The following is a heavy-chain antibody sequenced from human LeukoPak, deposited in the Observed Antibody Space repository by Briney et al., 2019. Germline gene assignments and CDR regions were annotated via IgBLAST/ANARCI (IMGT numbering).Heavy chain of an antibody. CDR1: GFSFSSYA. J-gene: IGHJ4*02. V-gene: IGHV3-23*01. Sequence: GGSLRLSCAASGFSFSSYAMGWVRQAPGKGLEWVSSISGSGTNKYYADSVKGRFTISRDKTKDALYLQMNTLRAEDTAVYYCAKRPSKYCSDGGCYFNCWGQGTLVTVSS. D-gene: IGHD2-15*01. CDR2: ISGSGTNK. CDR3: AKRPSKYCSDGGCYFNC.